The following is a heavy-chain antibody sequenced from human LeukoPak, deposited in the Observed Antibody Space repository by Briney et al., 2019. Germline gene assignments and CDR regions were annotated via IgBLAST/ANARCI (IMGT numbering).Heavy chain of an antibody. Sequence: GGSLRLSCAASGFTFSSYAMSWVRQAPGKGLEWVGRIKSKTDGGTTDYAAPVKGIFTISRDDSKNTLYLQMNSLKTEDTAVYYCTPDPPTHYSKSRYPYYYYMDVWGKGTTVPVSS. V-gene: IGHV3-15*01. CDR1: GFTFSSYA. D-gene: IGHD4-11*01. CDR3: TPDPPTHYSKSRYPYYYYMDV. CDR2: IKSKTDGGTT. J-gene: IGHJ6*03.